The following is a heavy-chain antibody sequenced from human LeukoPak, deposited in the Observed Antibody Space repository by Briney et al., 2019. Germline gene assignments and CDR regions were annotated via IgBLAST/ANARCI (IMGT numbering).Heavy chain of an antibody. J-gene: IGHJ6*03. CDR1: GFTVSSNY. V-gene: IGHV3-66*01. CDR2: IYSGGGT. CDR3: ARGLPPNYYYYMDV. Sequence: GGSLRLSCAASGFTVSSNYMNWVRQAPGKGLEWVSVIYSGGGTYYADSVKGRFTISRDNSKNTLYLQMNSLRAEDTAVYYCARGLPPNYYYYMDVWGKGTTVTISS.